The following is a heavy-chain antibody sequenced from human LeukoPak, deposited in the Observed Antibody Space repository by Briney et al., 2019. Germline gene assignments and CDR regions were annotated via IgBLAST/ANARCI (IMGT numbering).Heavy chain of an antibody. CDR2: IYNSEST. J-gene: IGHJ4*02. CDR1: GGSVSSGHYY. V-gene: IGHV4-61*01. CDR3: ARGGRVGVGYYGSGSYYYNY. Sequence: SETLSLTCTVSGGSVSSGHYYWSWIRQPPGKGLEWIGYIYNSESTNYNPSLKSRVTISVDTSKNQFSLKLSSVTAADTAVYYCARGGRVGVGYYGSGSYYYNYWGQGTLVTVSS. D-gene: IGHD3-10*01.